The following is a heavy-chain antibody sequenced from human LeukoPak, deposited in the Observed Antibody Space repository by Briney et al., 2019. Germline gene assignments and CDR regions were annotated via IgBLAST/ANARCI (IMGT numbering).Heavy chain of an antibody. CDR3: ARGRDGYRSGFDY. J-gene: IGHJ4*02. CDR1: GGSFSGYY. D-gene: IGHD5-24*01. CDR2: INHSGST. V-gene: IGHV4-34*01. Sequence: SETLSLTCAVYGGSFSGYYWSWVRQAPGKGLEWIGEINHSGSTNYNPSLKSRVTISVDTSKNQFSLKLSSVTAADTAVYYCARGRDGYRSGFDYWGQGTLVTVSS.